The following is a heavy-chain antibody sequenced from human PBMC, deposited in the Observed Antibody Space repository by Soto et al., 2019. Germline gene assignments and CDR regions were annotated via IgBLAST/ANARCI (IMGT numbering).Heavy chain of an antibody. V-gene: IGHV4-34*01. CDR1: GGSFSGYY. CDR2: INHSGST. Sequence: QVQLQQWGAGLLKPSETLSLTCAVYGGSFSGYYWTWIRQPPGTGLEWIGEINHSGSTNYNPSPKSRVTISVDTSKNQCSLKLTSVTAADTAVYYCARDKITGLFDYWGQGTLVTVSS. D-gene: IGHD2-8*02. J-gene: IGHJ4*02. CDR3: ARDKITGLFDY.